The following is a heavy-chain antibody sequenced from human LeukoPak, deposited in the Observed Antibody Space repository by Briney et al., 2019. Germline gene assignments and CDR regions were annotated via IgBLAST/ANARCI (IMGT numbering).Heavy chain of an antibody. CDR2: ISAYNGNT. CDR3: AIWKGYCSSTSCPRWFDP. V-gene: IGHV1-18*01. D-gene: IGHD2-2*01. Sequence: ASVKVSCKASGYTFTSYCISWVRQAPGQGLEWMGWISAYNGNTNYAQKLQGRVTMTTDTSTSTAYMELRSLRSDDTAVYYCAIWKGYCSSTSCPRWFDPWGQGTLVTVSS. J-gene: IGHJ5*02. CDR1: GYTFTSYC.